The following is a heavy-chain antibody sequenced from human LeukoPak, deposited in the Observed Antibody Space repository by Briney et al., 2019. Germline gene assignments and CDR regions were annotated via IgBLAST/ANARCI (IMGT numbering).Heavy chain of an antibody. CDR1: GFTFSSYS. CDR3: ARYGDYGAFDI. Sequence: GSLRLSCAASGFTFSSYSMNWVRQAPGKGLEWVSYISGSSSTRYYADSVKGRFTISRDNAKNSLYLQMNSLRAEDTSVYYCARYGDYGAFDIWGQGTMVTVSS. J-gene: IGHJ3*02. V-gene: IGHV3-48*01. CDR2: ISGSSSTR. D-gene: IGHD4-17*01.